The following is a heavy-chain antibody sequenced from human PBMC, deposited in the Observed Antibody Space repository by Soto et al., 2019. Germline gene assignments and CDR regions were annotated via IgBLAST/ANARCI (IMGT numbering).Heavy chain of an antibody. D-gene: IGHD2-8*01. J-gene: IGHJ4*02. CDR2: IHYGGTT. Sequence: SETLSLTCTVSGTSISSYYWSWIRQPPGKGLEWIANIHYGGTTNYNPSLASRVTLSVDTSKNQFSLKMTSVTAADRAMYFCARYNSYAIDYWGRG. CDR1: GTSISSYY. V-gene: IGHV4-59*01. CDR3: ARYNSYAIDY.